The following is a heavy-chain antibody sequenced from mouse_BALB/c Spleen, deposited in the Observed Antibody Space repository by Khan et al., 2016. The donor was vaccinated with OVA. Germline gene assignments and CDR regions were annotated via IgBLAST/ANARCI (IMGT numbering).Heavy chain of an antibody. V-gene: IGHV5-6-5*01. CDR2: ISSGGST. CDR3: ARDYWFAY. J-gene: IGHJ3*01. Sequence: EVKLEESGGGLVKPGGSLKLSCAASGFTFSNYAMSWVRQTPEKRLEWVASISSGGSTYYPDSVKGRFTISRDNARNILYLQMSSLRSEDTAMYYCARDYWFAYWGQGTLVTVSA. CDR1: GFTFSNYA.